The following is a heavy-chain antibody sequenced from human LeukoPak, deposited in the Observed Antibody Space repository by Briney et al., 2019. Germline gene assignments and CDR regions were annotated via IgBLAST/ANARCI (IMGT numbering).Heavy chain of an antibody. CDR1: GFTFSSHP. CDR3: VREPYTLMERFDY. J-gene: IGHJ4*02. CDR2: ISDDGSNE. D-gene: IGHD5-18*01. V-gene: IGHV3-30-3*01. Sequence: GGSLRLSCAASGFTFSSHPMPWVRQAPGRGLEWVAVISDDGSNEYYADSVEGRFTISRDNSKNTLYLQMNSLRAEDTAVYFCVREPYTLMERFDYWGQGTLVTVSS.